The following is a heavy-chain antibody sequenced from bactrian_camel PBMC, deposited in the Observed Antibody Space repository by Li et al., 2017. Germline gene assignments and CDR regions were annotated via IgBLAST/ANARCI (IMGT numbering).Heavy chain of an antibody. V-gene: IGHV3S40*01. CDR2: IYMNGGPA. D-gene: IGHD1*01. Sequence: VQLVESGGGSVQPGGSLRLSCAASGYADNRYWLGWFRQAPGKEREGVAAIYMNGGPAYHADSLKDRFTISQDNAKNTVYLQMNSLKPEDTAVYYCAAVESVDLGLGEICQTSVGRNEFRYWGQGTQVTVS. CDR1: GYADNRYW. J-gene: IGHJ4*01. CDR3: AAVESVDLGLGEICQTSVGRNEFRY.